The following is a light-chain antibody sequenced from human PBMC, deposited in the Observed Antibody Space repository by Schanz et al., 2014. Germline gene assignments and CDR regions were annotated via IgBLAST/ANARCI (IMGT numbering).Light chain of an antibody. Sequence: IQMTQSPSSLSASVGDRVTITCRASQDIRNELGWYQQKPGKAPNLLIYKASNLESGVPSRFSGSGSVTEFTLTINNLQPDDFATYYCQQYNSFPWTFGQGTKVEIK. CDR1: QDIRNE. CDR3: QQYNSFPWT. CDR2: KAS. J-gene: IGKJ1*01. V-gene: IGKV1-17*02.